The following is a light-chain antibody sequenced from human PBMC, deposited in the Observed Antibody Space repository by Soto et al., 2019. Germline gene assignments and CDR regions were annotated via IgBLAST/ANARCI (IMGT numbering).Light chain of an antibody. CDR3: SSYAGSNTVV. J-gene: IGLJ2*01. V-gene: IGLV2-8*01. CDR2: EVT. CDR1: SSDVGGYNY. Sequence: QSALTQPPSASGSPGQSVTISCTGTSSDVGGYNYVSWYQQHPGKAPKLMIHEVTKRPSGVPDRFSGSKSGNTASLTVSGLQGEDEADYYYSSYAGSNTVVFGGGTKVTVL.